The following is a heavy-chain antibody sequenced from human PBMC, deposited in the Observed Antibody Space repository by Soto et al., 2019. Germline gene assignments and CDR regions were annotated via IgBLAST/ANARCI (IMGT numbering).Heavy chain of an antibody. D-gene: IGHD6-19*01. Sequence: ESGGGLVQPGGSLRLSCAASGFTFSSYWMSWVRQAPGKGLEWVANIKQDGSEKYYVDSVKGRFTISRDNAKNSLYLQMNSLRAEDTAVYYCARDSSGWYEGYYFDYWGQGTLVTVSS. CDR3: ARDSSGWYEGYYFDY. CDR1: GFTFSSYW. J-gene: IGHJ4*02. CDR2: IKQDGSEK. V-gene: IGHV3-7*01.